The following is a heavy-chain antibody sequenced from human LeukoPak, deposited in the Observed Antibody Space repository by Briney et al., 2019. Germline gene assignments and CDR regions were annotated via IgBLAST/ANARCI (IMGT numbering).Heavy chain of an antibody. Sequence: APVKVSCKASGYTFTTYDINWVRQATGQGLEWMGWMNPNSGNTGYAQKFQGRVTMTRNTSISTAYMELSSLRSEDTAVYYCARRPSKYYDILTGYYRSEFDYWGQGTLVTVSS. D-gene: IGHD3-9*01. V-gene: IGHV1-8*01. CDR3: ARRPSKYYDILTGYYRSEFDY. CDR1: GYTFTTYD. J-gene: IGHJ4*02. CDR2: MNPNSGNT.